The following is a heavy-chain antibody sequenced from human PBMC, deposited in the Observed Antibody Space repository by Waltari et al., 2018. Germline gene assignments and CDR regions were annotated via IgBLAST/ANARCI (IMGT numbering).Heavy chain of an antibody. Sequence: QVQLQESGPGLVKPSETLSLTCTVSGGSISSYDWSWIRQPPGKGLEWIGYIYYSWSTNYNPSLKSRVTISVDTSKNQFSLKLSSVTAADTAVYYCASLYSSGWYDAFDIWGQGTMVTVSS. CDR2: IYYSWST. CDR3: ASLYSSGWYDAFDI. V-gene: IGHV4-59*08. CDR1: GGSISSYD. J-gene: IGHJ3*02. D-gene: IGHD6-19*01.